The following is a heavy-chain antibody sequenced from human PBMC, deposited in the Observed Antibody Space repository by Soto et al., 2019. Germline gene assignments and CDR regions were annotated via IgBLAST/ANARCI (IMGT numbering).Heavy chain of an antibody. CDR3: ARMVNVEKYYYDSSGYHSPAPFDY. D-gene: IGHD3-22*01. V-gene: IGHV3-21*01. CDR2: ISSSSSYI. Sequence: PGGSLRLSCAASGFTFSSYSMNWVRQAPGKGLEWVSSISSSSSYIYYADSVKGRFTIPRDNAKNSLYLQMNSLRAEDTAVYYCARMVNVEKYYYDSSGYHSPAPFDYWGQGTLVTVSS. J-gene: IGHJ4*02. CDR1: GFTFSSYS.